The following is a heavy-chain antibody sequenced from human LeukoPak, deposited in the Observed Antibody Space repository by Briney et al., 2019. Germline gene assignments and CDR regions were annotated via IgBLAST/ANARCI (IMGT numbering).Heavy chain of an antibody. CDR1: GGSISSYY. Sequence: SETLSLTCTVSGGSISSYYWSWIRQPPGKGLEWIGYIYYSGSTNYNPSLKSRVTISVDTSKNQFSLKLSSVTAADTAVYYCARVSPIIVVVPAANIGFDPWGQGTLVTVSS. CDR2: IYYSGST. V-gene: IGHV4-59*01. D-gene: IGHD2-2*01. J-gene: IGHJ5*02. CDR3: ARVSPIIVVVPAANIGFDP.